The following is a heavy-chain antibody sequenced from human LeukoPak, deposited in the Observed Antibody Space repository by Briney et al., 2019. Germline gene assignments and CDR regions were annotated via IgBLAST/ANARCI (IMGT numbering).Heavy chain of an antibody. CDR3: AKERKLLPFDC. V-gene: IGHV3-23*01. J-gene: IGHJ4*02. Sequence: GGPLRLSRAASGFTFSSYAMSWVRQAPGKGLEWVSAISGSGGSTYYADSVKGRFTISRDNSKNTLYLQMDSLRPEDTAVYYCAKERKLLPFDCWGQGTPVTVSS. CDR2: ISGSGGST. CDR1: GFTFSSYA. D-gene: IGHD4-23*01.